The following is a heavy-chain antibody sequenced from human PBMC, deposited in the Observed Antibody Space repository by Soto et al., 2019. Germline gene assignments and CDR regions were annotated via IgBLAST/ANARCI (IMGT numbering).Heavy chain of an antibody. CDR2: ISFDGSKK. CDR1: GFTFRSYA. CDR3: ARSGSSFPFDH. D-gene: IGHD1-26*01. Sequence: QVQRVESGGGVVQPGRSLRLSCEASGFTFRSYAMHWVRQAPGKGLEWVALISFDGSKKQYADSVKGRFTISRDNSKSTLSLQMNSLTIQDTAVYYCARSGSSFPFDHWGQGTLVPVSS. V-gene: IGHV3-30*04. J-gene: IGHJ4*02.